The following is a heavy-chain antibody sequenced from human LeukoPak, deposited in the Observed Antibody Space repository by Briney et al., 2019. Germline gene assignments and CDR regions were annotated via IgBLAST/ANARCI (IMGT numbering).Heavy chain of an antibody. CDR3: ARDAQRLVVPATNWFDP. CDR2: INEDGSII. J-gene: IGHJ5*02. CDR1: GFTFGSYW. D-gene: IGHD2-2*01. Sequence: GGSLRLSCAASGFTFGSYWMHWVRQAPGKGLEWVSRINEDGSIITYADSVKGRFTISRDNAKNSLYLQMNSLRAEDTAVYYCARDAQRLVVPATNWFDPWGQGTLVIVSS. V-gene: IGHV3-74*01.